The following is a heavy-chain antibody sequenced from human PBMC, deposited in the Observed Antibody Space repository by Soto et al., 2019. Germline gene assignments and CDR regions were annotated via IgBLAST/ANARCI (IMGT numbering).Heavy chain of an antibody. J-gene: IGHJ5*02. CDR3: TRALSGSYDH. CDR2: TYYRSKWST. D-gene: IGHD1-26*01. V-gene: IGHV6-1*01. CDR1: GDSVSSKSAA. Sequence: SQTLSLPCAISGDSVSSKSAAWNWIRQSPSRGLEWLGRTYYRSKWSTDYAISVKSRMTINTDISDNHFTLQLKSVTPEDTAVYYCTRALSGSYDHWGQGTLVTVSS.